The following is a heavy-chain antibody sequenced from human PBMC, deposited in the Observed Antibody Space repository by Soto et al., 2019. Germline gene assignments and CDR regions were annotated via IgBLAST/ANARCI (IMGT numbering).Heavy chain of an antibody. CDR2: IYWDEDK. J-gene: IGHJ1*01. CDR3: VEGQPTPMSGL. V-gene: IGHV2-5*02. Sequence: SVPTLVNPTQTLTLTCTFSGFSFSTSGVGVGWIRQPPGKALEWLALIYWDEDKRYSPSLKSRLAITKVTSKNQVVLTMTNMEPLDTATEYGVEGQPTPMSGLWGRGSLVTVS. CDR1: GFSFSTSGVG. D-gene: IGHD3-10*02.